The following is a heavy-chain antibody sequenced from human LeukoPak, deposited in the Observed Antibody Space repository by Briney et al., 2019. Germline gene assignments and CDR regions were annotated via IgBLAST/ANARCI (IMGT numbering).Heavy chain of an antibody. Sequence: ASVKVSCKASGYTFTSYGISWVRQAPGQGLEWMGYIITYNGNTNYAQKLQGRVTMTRDTSISTAYMELSRLRSDDTAVYYCARVPNPTYSSSFDYWGQGTLVTVSS. CDR1: GYTFTSYG. V-gene: IGHV1-18*01. J-gene: IGHJ4*02. CDR2: IITYNGNT. CDR3: ARVPNPTYSSSFDY. D-gene: IGHD6-6*01.